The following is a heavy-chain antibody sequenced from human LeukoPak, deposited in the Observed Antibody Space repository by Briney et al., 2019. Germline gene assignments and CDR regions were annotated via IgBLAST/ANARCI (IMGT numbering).Heavy chain of an antibody. D-gene: IGHD4-23*01. CDR2: IKEDGSEI. CDR3: ARDRGYSSFDY. CDR1: AFTFSNYW. J-gene: IGHJ4*02. Sequence: GGSLRLSCAASAFTFSNYWMSWVRQAPGKGLEWVAIIKEDGSEINYVDSVKGRFTISRDNAKNSLYLQMNSLTVDDTAVYYCARDRGYSSFDYWGQGTLVTVSS. V-gene: IGHV3-7*01.